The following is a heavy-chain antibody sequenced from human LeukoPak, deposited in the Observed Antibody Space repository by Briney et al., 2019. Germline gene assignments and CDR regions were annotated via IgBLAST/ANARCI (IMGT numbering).Heavy chain of an antibody. J-gene: IGHJ4*02. V-gene: IGHV3-9*01. CDR1: GFNFDDYA. CDR3: AKDVGALERNPDY. D-gene: IGHD1-1*01. CDR2: IGWNSDSI. Sequence: GGSLRLSCAASGFNFDDYAMHWVRQVPGKGLEWVSGIGWNSDSIGYADSVEGRFTISRDNAKKSLYLQMNSLRAEDTALYHCAKDVGALERNPDYWGQGILVTVSS.